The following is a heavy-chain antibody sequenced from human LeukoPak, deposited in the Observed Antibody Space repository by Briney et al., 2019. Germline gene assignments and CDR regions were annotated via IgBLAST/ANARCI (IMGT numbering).Heavy chain of an antibody. V-gene: IGHV3-11*01. CDR1: GFTFSDYY. CDR2: ISSSGSTI. J-gene: IGHJ3*02. CDR3: AGQREDVRGAFDI. Sequence: GGSLRLSCAASGFTFSDYYMSWIRQAPGKGLEWVSYISSSGSTIYYADSVKGRFTISRDNAKNSLYLQMNSLRAEDTAVYCCAGQREDVRGAFDIWGQGTMVTVSS. D-gene: IGHD1-26*01.